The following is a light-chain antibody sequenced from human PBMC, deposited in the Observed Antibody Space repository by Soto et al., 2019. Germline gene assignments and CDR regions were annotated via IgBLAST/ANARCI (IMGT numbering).Light chain of an antibody. CDR2: TAS. CDR3: QQSYSTPRT. J-gene: IGKJ1*01. CDR1: QTIANY. V-gene: IGKV1-39*01. Sequence: DIRMTQSPSSLSASVGDTVTITCRASQTIANYLNWYQQKPGKAPTLLIYTASTLQTGVPSRFSGTGSGTDFTLTVSSLQPEDSATYYCQQSYSTPRTFGQGTKVDIK.